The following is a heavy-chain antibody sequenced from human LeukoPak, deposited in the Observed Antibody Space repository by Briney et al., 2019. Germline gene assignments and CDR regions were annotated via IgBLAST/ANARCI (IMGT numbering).Heavy chain of an antibody. D-gene: IGHD6-13*01. CDR1: GFTFSSYG. Sequence: GRSLRLSCAASGFTFSSYGMHWVRQAPGKGLEWVAVISHDGSNKYYADSVKGRFTISRDNSKNTLYLQMNSLRAEDTAVYYCAKSDSSSWYYWGQGTLVTVSS. V-gene: IGHV3-30*18. CDR3: AKSDSSSWYY. J-gene: IGHJ4*02. CDR2: ISHDGSNK.